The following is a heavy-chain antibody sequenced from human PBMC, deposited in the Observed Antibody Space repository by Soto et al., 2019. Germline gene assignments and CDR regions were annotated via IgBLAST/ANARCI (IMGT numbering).Heavy chain of an antibody. J-gene: IGHJ6*02. CDR3: ARRGNYDFWSGYYGPGMDV. CDR1: GGSIGSSSYY. V-gene: IGHV4-39*01. CDR2: IYYSGST. Sequence: PSETLSLTCTVSGGSIGSSSYYWGWIRQPPGKGLEWIGSIYYSGSTYYNPSLKSRVTISVDTSKNQFSLKLSSVTAADTAVYYCARRGNYDFWSGYYGPGMDVWGQGTTVTVSS. D-gene: IGHD3-3*01.